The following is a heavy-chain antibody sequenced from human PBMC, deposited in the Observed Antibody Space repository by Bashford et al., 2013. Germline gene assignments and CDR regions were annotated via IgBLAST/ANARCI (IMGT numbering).Heavy chain of an antibody. V-gene: IGHV4-39*01. CDR3: ARLVGAIAGDI. D-gene: IGHD1-26*01. CDR2: IYYSGST. CDR1: GGSISSSSYY. J-gene: IGHJ3*02. Sequence: SETLSLTCTVSGGSISSSSYYWGWIRQPPGKGLEWIGSIYYSGSTYYNPSLKSRVTISVDTSKNQFSLKLSSVTAADTAVYYCARLVGAIAGDIWGQGDNGHRLL.